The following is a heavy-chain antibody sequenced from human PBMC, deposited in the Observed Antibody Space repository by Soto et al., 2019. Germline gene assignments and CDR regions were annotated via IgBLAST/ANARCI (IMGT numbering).Heavy chain of an antibody. J-gene: IGHJ5*02. D-gene: IGHD1-1*01. Sequence: EVQLVESGGGLVQPGGSLRLSCAVSGFTFSSYSMNWVRQAPGKGLEWVSYISSSSSTIYYADSVKGRFTISRDNAKNSLDLQMNSLRAEDTAVYYCARAALYNWNDVSWFDPWGQGTLVTVSS. V-gene: IGHV3-48*01. CDR2: ISSSSSTI. CDR1: GFTFSSYS. CDR3: ARAALYNWNDVSWFDP.